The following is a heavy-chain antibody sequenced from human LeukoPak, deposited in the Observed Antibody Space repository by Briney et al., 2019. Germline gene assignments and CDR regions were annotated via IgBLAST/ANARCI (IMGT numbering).Heavy chain of an antibody. CDR1: GYTFTSYY. CDR2: INPSGGST. D-gene: IGHD3-22*01. CDR3: ARDTYYYDSSGYAGSGVGDY. J-gene: IGHJ4*02. V-gene: IGHV1-46*01. Sequence: ASVKVSCKASGYTFTSYYMHWVRQAPGQGLEWMGIINPSGGSTSYAQKFQGRVTMTRDTSTSTVYMELSSLRSEDTAVYYCARDTYYYDSSGYAGSGVGDYWGQGTLVTVSS.